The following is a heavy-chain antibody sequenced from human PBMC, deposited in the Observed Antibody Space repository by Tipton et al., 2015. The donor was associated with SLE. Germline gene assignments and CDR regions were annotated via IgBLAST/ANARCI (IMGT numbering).Heavy chain of an antibody. D-gene: IGHD5/OR15-5a*01. Sequence: SLRLSCTTSGFTFGDYAMSWVRQAPGKGLEWVGFIRSKAYGGTTEYAASVKGRFTISRDDSKSIAYLQMNSLKTEDTAVYYCTREPSLGSVGWDAFDIWGQGTMVTVSS. CDR1: GFTFGDYA. CDR2: IRSKAYGGTT. J-gene: IGHJ3*02. CDR3: TREPSLGSVGWDAFDI. V-gene: IGHV3-49*04.